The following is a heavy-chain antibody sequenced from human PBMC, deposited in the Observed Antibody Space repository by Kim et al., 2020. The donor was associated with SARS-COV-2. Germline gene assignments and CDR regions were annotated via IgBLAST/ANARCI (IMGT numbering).Heavy chain of an antibody. CDR3: AKDAMGAYYYYYGMDV. D-gene: IGHD3-16*01. CDR2: ISWNSGSI. Sequence: GGSLRLSCAASGFTFDDYAMHWVRQAPGKGLEWVSGISWNSGSIGYADSVKGRFTISRDNAKNSLYLQMNSLRAEDTALYYCAKDAMGAYYYYYGMDVWGQGTTVTVSS. V-gene: IGHV3-9*01. J-gene: IGHJ6*02. CDR1: GFTFDDYA.